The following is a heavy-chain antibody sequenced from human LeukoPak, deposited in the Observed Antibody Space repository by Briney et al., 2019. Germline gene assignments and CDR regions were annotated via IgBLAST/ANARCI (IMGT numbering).Heavy chain of an antibody. CDR2: IYTSGST. V-gene: IGHV4-4*09. CDR1: GGSISSYY. CDR3: ARGGRRGDGYTLDY. J-gene: IGHJ4*02. Sequence: SETLSLTCTVSGGSISSYYWSWIRQPPGKGLEWIGYIYTSGSTNYNPSLKSRVTISVDTSKNQFSLKLSSVTAADTAVYYCARGGRRGDGYTLDYWGQGTLVTVSS. D-gene: IGHD5-24*01.